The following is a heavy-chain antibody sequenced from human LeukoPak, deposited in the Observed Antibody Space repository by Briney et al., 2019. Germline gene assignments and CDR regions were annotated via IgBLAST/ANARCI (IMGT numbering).Heavy chain of an antibody. J-gene: IGHJ4*02. Sequence: GGSLRLSCAVSGFTVSSNYMSWVRQAPGEGLEWVSVIYSGGSTIYYAGSVKGRFTISRDNAKNSLYLQMNSLRAEDTAVYYCARGHYFDYWGQGTLVTVSS. CDR1: GFTVSSNY. CDR3: ARGHYFDY. CDR2: IYSGGSTI. V-gene: IGHV3-11*01.